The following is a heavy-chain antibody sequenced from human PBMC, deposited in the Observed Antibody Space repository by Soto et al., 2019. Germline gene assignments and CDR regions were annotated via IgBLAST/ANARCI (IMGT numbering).Heavy chain of an antibody. J-gene: IGHJ5*02. Sequence: SETLSLTCAVYGGSFSGYYWSWIRQPPGKGLEWIGEINHSGSTNYNPYLKSRVTISVDTSKNQFSLKLSSVTAGDTAVYYCARGPWASYAGYSSSWYKLDPWGQGTLVTVSS. CDR2: INHSGST. D-gene: IGHD6-13*01. V-gene: IGHV4-34*01. CDR3: ARGPWASYAGYSSSWYKLDP. CDR1: GGSFSGYY.